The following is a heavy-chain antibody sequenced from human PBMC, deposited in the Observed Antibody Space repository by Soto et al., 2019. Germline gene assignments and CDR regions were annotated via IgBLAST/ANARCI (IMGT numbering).Heavy chain of an antibody. CDR1: GWSITSPY. V-gene: IGHV4-59*08. CDR3: ARHAPGGPFDS. J-gene: IGHJ5*01. CDR2: IFYSGNT. Sequence: ASETLPLTCTLPGWSITSPYWSWIRQSPGKGLEWIGYIFYSGNTNYDPSLNSRVTLSVDTSKNQFSLKLTSVTAADTAVYYCARHAPGGPFDSWGQGTLVTVSS.